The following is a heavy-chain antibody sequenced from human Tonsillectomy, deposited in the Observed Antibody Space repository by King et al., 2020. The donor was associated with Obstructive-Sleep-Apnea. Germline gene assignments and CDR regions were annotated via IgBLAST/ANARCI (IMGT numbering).Heavy chain of an antibody. CDR1: GGSISSYY. V-gene: IGHV4-59*01. CDR3: ARTLSIAAAGTGWYFAL. CDR2: IYYSGST. Sequence: VQLQESGPGLVKPSETLSLTCTVSGGSISSYYWSWIRQPPGKGLEWIGYIYYSGSTNYNPSLKSRVTISVDTSKNQFSLKLSSVTAADTAVYYCARTLSIAAAGTGWYFALWGRGTLVTVSS. J-gene: IGHJ2*01. D-gene: IGHD6-13*01.